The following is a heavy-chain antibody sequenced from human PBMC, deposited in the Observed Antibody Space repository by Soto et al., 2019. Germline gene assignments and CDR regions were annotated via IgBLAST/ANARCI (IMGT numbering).Heavy chain of an antibody. D-gene: IGHD3-16*01. CDR1: GGSISSSSYY. V-gene: IGHV4-39*01. CDR2: IYYSGST. Sequence: SETLSLTCTVSGGSISSSSYYWGWIRQPPGKGLEWIGSIYYSGSTYYNPSLKSRVTISVDTSKNQFSLKLSSVTAADTAVYYCARVLRMGGARVGHTDYWGQGTLVTVSS. J-gene: IGHJ4*02. CDR3: ARVLRMGGARVGHTDY.